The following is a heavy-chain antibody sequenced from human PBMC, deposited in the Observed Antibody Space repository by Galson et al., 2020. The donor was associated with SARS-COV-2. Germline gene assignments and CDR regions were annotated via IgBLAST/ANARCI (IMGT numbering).Heavy chain of an antibody. CDR1: GGSFSGYY. CDR2: INHSGSA. Sequence: SETLSLTCGVIGGSFSGYYWSWIRQSPGKGLEWIGEINHSGSANYSPSLKNRVTISVDVSKTQYSLRLNSVTAADTAVYYCAKGRINYEDISAHLPFQNWGRGTLVTVSS. V-gene: IGHV4-34*01. CDR3: AKGRINYEDISAHLPFQN. J-gene: IGHJ4*02. D-gene: IGHD3-22*01.